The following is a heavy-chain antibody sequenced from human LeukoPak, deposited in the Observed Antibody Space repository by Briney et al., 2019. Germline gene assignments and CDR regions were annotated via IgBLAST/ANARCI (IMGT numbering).Heavy chain of an antibody. J-gene: IGHJ6*03. CDR3: ALRIGYYYMDV. CDR1: GGSISSYY. V-gene: IGHV4-59*12. Sequence: SETLSLTCTVSGGSISSYYWSWLRQPPGKGLEWIGYIYYSGSTNYNPSLKSRVTISVDKSKNQFSLKLSSVTAADTAVYYCALRIGYYYMDVWGKGTTVTVSS. CDR2: IYYSGST. D-gene: IGHD2-15*01.